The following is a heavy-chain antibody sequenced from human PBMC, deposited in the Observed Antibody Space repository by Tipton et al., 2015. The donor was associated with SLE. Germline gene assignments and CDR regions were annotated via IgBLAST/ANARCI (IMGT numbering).Heavy chain of an antibody. CDR1: GGSMSSDIYY. CDR2: VSYIGRT. CDR3: ARHILASWNAFDI. V-gene: IGHV4-39*01. Sequence: TLSLTCTVSGGSMSSDIYYWGWIRQSPGKGLEWIGSVSYIGRTSYTPSLNGRVTVSMDTSKNQFSLRVTSVTAADTAVYYCARHILASWNAFDIWGQGTMVSVSS. J-gene: IGHJ3*02.